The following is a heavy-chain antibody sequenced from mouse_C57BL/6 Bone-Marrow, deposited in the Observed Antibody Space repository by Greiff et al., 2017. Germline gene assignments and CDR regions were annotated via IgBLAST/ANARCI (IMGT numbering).Heavy chain of an antibody. V-gene: IGHV1-81*01. CDR1: GYTFTSYG. Sequence: QVQLQQSGAELARPGASVKLSCKASGYTFTSYGISWVKQSTGQGLEWIGEIYPRSGNTYYNEKFKGKATLTADKSSSTAYMELRSLTSEDSAVYFCARGGGSSPYWYFDVWGTGTTVTVSS. D-gene: IGHD1-1*01. CDR2: IYPRSGNT. J-gene: IGHJ1*03. CDR3: ARGGGSSPYWYFDV.